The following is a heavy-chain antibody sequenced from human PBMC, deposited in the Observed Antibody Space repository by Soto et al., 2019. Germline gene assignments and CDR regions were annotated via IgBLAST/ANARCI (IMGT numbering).Heavy chain of an antibody. CDR2: IYYSGST. D-gene: IGHD6-6*01. J-gene: IGHJ4*02. Sequence: SETLSLTCTVSGGSISSGGYYWSWIRQHPGKGLEWIGYIYYSGSTYYNPSLKSRVTISVDTSKNQFSLKLSSVTAADTAVYYCAREEAARGDFDYWGQGTLVT. CDR1: GGSISSGGYY. CDR3: AREEAARGDFDY. V-gene: IGHV4-31*03.